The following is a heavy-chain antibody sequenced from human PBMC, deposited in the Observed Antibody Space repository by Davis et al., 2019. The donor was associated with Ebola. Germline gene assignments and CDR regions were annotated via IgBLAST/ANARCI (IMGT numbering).Heavy chain of an antibody. D-gene: IGHD2-8*01. CDR2: IKQDGSEK. Sequence: GESLKISCSSSSFPFPLYLMSWVRQAPGKGLEWVANIKQDGSEKYYVDSVKGRFTISRDDAKNSLFLHMNSLRADDTAVYYCARDAETSMVYHWFDPWGQGTLVTVSS. CDR3: ARDAETSMVYHWFDP. V-gene: IGHV3-7*01. J-gene: IGHJ5*02. CDR1: SFPFPLYL.